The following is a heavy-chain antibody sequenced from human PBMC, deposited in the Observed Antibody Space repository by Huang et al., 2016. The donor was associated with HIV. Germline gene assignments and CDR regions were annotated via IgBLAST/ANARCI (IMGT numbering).Heavy chain of an antibody. J-gene: IGHJ6*03. V-gene: IGHV2-5*02. CDR2: IYWDDDK. CDR3: AHIGRLGDYYMDV. D-gene: IGHD3-16*01. CDR1: GFSLNTKGVG. Sequence: QITLKESGPTLVKPTETLTLTCNFSGFSLNTKGVGVGCLRQSPGNALEWLVLIYWDDDKRYRPSLKNRITNTKDTTENQVGLTMTNMDPVDTATYYCAHIGRLGDYYMDVWGNGTTVIVS.